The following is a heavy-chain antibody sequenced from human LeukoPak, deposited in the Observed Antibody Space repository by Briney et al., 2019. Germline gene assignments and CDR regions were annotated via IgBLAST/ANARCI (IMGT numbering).Heavy chain of an antibody. CDR2: IYYSGST. Sequence: SQTLSLTCTVSGGSISSGGYYWSWIRQHPGKGLEWIGYIYYSGSTYYNPSLKSRVTISVDTSKNQFSLKLSSVTAADTAAYYCARDTVGARQQNWFDPWGQGTLVTVSS. J-gene: IGHJ5*02. D-gene: IGHD1-26*01. CDR3: ARDTVGARQQNWFDP. CDR1: GGSISSGGYY. V-gene: IGHV4-31*03.